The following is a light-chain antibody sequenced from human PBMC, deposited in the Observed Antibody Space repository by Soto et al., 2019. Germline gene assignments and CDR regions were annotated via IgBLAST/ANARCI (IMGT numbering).Light chain of an antibody. Sequence: QSVLTQPASVSGSPGQSITISCTGTSSDVGGYNYVSWYQQHPAKSPKLMIYEVSTRPSGVSHRFSGSKSGITASLTISGRQAEDEADYYCFSYTTSSTLVFGGGTNLTVL. V-gene: IGLV2-14*01. J-gene: IGLJ3*02. CDR2: EVS. CDR1: SSDVGGYNY. CDR3: FSYTTSSTLV.